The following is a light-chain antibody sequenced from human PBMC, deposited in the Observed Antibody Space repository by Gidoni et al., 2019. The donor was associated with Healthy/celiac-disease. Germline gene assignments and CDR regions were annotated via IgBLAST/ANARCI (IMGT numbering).Light chain of an antibody. J-gene: IGKJ2*01. CDR1: QTISSN. CDR3: QQYNSWPYT. CDR2: GAS. V-gene: IGKV3-15*01. Sequence: EVVTTQSPATRSVSPGERATLSCRASQTISSNLAWYQQKPGQAPRPLIYGASTRATGIPARFSGSGSGTEFTLTISSLQSEDFAVYYCQQYNSWPYTFGQGTKLEIK.